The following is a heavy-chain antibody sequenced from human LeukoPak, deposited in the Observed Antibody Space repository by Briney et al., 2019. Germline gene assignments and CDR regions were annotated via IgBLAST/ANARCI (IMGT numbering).Heavy chain of an antibody. J-gene: IGHJ5*02. Sequence: PSETLSLTCTVAGGSISSYYWSWIRQPPGKGLEWIGYIYTSGSTNYNPSLKSRVTISVDTSKHQFSLKLRSVTAADTAVYYCARPITIFGVVMSGWFDPWGQGTLVTVSS. CDR2: IYTSGST. D-gene: IGHD3-3*01. V-gene: IGHV4-4*09. CDR1: GGSISSYY. CDR3: ARPITIFGVVMSGWFDP.